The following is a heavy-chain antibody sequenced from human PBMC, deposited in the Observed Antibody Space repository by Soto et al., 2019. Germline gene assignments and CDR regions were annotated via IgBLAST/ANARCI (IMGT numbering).Heavy chain of an antibody. CDR2: IKQDGSEK. D-gene: IGHD3-22*01. J-gene: IGHJ4*02. CDR3: ARDLGYYDSSGYYCY. CDR1: GFTFSSYW. Sequence: LRLSCAASGFTFSSYWMSWVRQAPGKGLEWVANIKQDGSEKYYVDSVKGRFTISRDNAKNSLYLQMNSLRAEDTAVYYCARDLGYYDSSGYYCYWGQGTLVTVSS. V-gene: IGHV3-7*03.